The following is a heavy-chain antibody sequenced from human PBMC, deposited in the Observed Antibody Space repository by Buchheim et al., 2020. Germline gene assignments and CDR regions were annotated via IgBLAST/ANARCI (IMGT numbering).Heavy chain of an antibody. Sequence: EGQLVESGGGLVQPGGSLRLSCAASGFTFSSYWMSWVRQAPGKGLEWVANIKQDGSEKYYVDSVKGRFTISRDNAKNSLYLQMNSLRAEDTAVYYCARDAFLITMVRGVSYFQHWGQGTL. J-gene: IGHJ1*01. D-gene: IGHD3-10*01. V-gene: IGHV3-7*01. CDR2: IKQDGSEK. CDR1: GFTFSSYW. CDR3: ARDAFLITMVRGVSYFQH.